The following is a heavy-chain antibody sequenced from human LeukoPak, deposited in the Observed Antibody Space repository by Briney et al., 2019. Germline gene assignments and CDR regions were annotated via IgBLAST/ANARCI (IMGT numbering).Heavy chain of an antibody. CDR1: GFTFSSYA. V-gene: IGHV3-23*01. J-gene: IGHJ6*03. Sequence: PGGSLILSCAASGFTFSSYAMSWVRQAPGKGLEWVSAISGSGGSTYYADSVKGRFTISRDNSKNTLYLQMNSLRAEDTAVYYCAKLSGYYYYMDVWGKGTTVTVSS. D-gene: IGHD3-3*01. CDR3: AKLSGYYYYMDV. CDR2: ISGSGGST.